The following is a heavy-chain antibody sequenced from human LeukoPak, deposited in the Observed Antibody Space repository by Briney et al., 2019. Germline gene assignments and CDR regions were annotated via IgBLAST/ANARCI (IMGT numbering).Heavy chain of an antibody. CDR2: IIPIFGTA. V-gene: IGHV1-69*06. Sequence: SVKVSCKASGGTFSSYAISWVRQAPGQGLEWMGGIIPIFGTANYAQKFRGRVTITADKSTSTAYMELSSLRSEDTAVYYCARDRIAVAGPVYYYYYGMDVWGKGTTVTVSS. CDR3: ARDRIAVAGPVYYYYYGMDV. J-gene: IGHJ6*04. D-gene: IGHD6-19*01. CDR1: GGTFSSYA.